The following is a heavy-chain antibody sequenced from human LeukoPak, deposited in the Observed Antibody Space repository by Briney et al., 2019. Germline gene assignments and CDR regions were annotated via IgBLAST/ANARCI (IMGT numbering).Heavy chain of an antibody. J-gene: IGHJ4*02. CDR2: MNPNSGNT. Sequence: ASVKVSCKASGYTFTSYDINWVRQATGQGLEWMGWMNPNSGNTGYAQKFQGRVTMTRNTSISTAYMELSNLTSEDTAIYYCTRGSSGRRDNWGQGTLVTVSA. V-gene: IGHV1-8*01. CDR3: TRGSSGRRDN. D-gene: IGHD6-19*01. CDR1: GYTFTSYD.